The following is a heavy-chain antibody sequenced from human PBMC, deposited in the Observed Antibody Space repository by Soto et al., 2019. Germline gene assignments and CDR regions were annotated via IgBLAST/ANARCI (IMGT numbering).Heavy chain of an antibody. CDR2: IIPISGTT. CDR1: GGTFNSYA. Sequence: SVKVSCKASGGTFNSYAIDWVRQAPGQGLEWMGGIIPISGTTNYAQKLQGRVKLTADESTRTAYMELSTLRSEDTAVYYCARGTVTGSESNYYYYGMDVWGQGSSVTVSS. V-gene: IGHV1-69*13. D-gene: IGHD1-1*01. J-gene: IGHJ6*02. CDR3: ARGTVTGSESNYYYYGMDV.